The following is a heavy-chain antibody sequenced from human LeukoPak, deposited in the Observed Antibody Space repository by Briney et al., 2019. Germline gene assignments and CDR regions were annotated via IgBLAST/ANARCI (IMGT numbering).Heavy chain of an antibody. D-gene: IGHD5-24*01. V-gene: IGHV3-7*01. CDR3: ARGWATIPD. CDR2: IDPDGVDK. CDR1: GFNFSISY. Sequence: GGSLRLSCTASGFNFSISYMMWVRQAPGEGLEWVAHIDPDGVDKNYVGSVKDRFIISRDNTKNSLFLQMNSLRDDDTALYYCARGWATIPDWGQGSLVIVSS. J-gene: IGHJ4*02.